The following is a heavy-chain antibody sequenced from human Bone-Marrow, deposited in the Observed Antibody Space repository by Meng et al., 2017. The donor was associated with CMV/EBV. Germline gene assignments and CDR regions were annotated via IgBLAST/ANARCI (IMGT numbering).Heavy chain of an antibody. CDR1: GGSLSSTAYY. V-gene: IGHV4-39*07. D-gene: IGHD6-6*01. CDR3: ARGHTSSSNNLFFDI. J-gene: IGHJ2*01. CDR2: IYDSENT. Sequence: GSLRLSCTVSGGSLSSTAYYWGWIRQPPGKGLEYIGTIYDSENTFYNPSLRGRLTISVDTSKNQFSLKLTSVTAADTAVYYCARGHTSSSNNLFFDIWGRGTLVTVSS.